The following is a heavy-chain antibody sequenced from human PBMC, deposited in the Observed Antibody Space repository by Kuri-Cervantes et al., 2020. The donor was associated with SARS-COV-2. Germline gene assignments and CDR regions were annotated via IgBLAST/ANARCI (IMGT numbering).Heavy chain of an antibody. D-gene: IGHD5-18*01. CDR1: GGPISGYY. V-gene: IGHV4-59*08. J-gene: IGHJ4*02. CDR2: IYSSGSA. CDR3: ARHRGYSHAHDY. Sequence: GSLRLSCSVSGGPISGYYWIWIRQTPRKGLEWIGYIYSSGSASYNPSLKSRVTISLDTSKNQFSLNLYSVTAADTAVYYCARHRGYSHAHDYWGQGTLVTVSS.